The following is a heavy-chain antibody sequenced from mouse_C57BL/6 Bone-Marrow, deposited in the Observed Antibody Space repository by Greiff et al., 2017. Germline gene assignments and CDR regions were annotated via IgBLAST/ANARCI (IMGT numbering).Heavy chain of an antibody. V-gene: IGHV1-81*01. D-gene: IGHD2-3*01. CDR1: GYTFPSYG. CDR3: ARGWFLFAY. Sequence: QVQLQQSGAELARPGASVKLSCKASGYTFPSYGISGVKPRTGQGLEWIGEINPRSGNTYYNEKFKGKATLTADKSSSTAYMELRSLTSEDSAVYFCARGWFLFAYWGQGTLVTVSA. CDR2: INPRSGNT. J-gene: IGHJ3*01.